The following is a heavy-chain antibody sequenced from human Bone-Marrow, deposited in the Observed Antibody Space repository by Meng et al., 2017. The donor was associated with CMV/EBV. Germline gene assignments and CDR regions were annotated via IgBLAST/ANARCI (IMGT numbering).Heavy chain of an antibody. CDR3: ARDPYDFWSGSHWFDP. CDR1: GGSISSNIYY. Sequence: ESLKISCTVFGGSISSNIYYWGWIRQPPGKGLEWIGEINHSGSTNYNPSLKSRVTISVDTSKNQFSLKLSSVTAADTAVYYCARDPYDFWSGSHWFDPWGQGTLVTVSS. J-gene: IGHJ5*02. V-gene: IGHV4-39*07. CDR2: INHSGST. D-gene: IGHD3-3*01.